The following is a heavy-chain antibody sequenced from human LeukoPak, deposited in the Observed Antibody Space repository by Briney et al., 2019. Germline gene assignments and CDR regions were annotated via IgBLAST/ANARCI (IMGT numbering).Heavy chain of an antibody. CDR1: GFTFSNYG. Sequence: TGGSLRLSCAASGFTFSNYGMHWVRQAPGKGLEWVAVISYDGSNTYCADSVKGRFTISRDNSKNTLYLQMNSLKPADMAMYYCASRLTQGDSLAGSVAPGNYWGQGTLVTVSS. D-gene: IGHD6-19*01. CDR3: ASRLTQGDSLAGSVAPGNY. CDR2: ISYDGSNT. V-gene: IGHV3-30*03. J-gene: IGHJ4*02.